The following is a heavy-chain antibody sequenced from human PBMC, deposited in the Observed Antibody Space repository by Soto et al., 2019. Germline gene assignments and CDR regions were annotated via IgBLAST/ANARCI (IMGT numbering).Heavy chain of an antibody. J-gene: IGHJ4*02. CDR1: DASSSTSTFY. CDR2: IYYSGSA. CDR3: ARGEAGVAGRLDY. D-gene: IGHD6-19*01. V-gene: IGHV4-31*03. Sequence: LXLTFTVSDASSSTSTFYWIRQLPGEALEWIGYIYYSGSAYYNSSLRSRATLSLDTSKSEFSLTLTSLTAADNAVYYCARGEAGVAGRLDYWGQGTLVTVYS.